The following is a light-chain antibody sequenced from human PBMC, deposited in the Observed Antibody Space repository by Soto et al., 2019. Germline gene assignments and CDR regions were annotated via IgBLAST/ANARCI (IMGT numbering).Light chain of an antibody. CDR1: HNITNY. J-gene: IGKJ1*01. V-gene: IGKV1-39*01. CDR3: QQSYSTPCA. CDR2: AAS. Sequence: DIQMTQSPSSLYASVGDRVTITCRASHNITNYLNWYQQKSGTAPTLLIYAASNLQGGVPSRFTGSASWTDFTLTISSLQPEDFATYYCQQSYSTPCAFGQGTKVELK.